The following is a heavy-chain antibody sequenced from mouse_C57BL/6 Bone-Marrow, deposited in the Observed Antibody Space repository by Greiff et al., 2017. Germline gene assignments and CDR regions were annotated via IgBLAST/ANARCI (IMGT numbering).Heavy chain of an antibody. V-gene: IGHV1-58*01. CDR2: IYIGNGYT. Sequence: EVQGVESGAELVRPGSSVKMSCKTSGYTFTSYGINWVKQRPGQGLGWIGYIYIGNGYTEYNEKFKGEATLTSDTSSSTAYMQLSSLTSEDSAIYFCARSRFPCDGYYGWFAYWGQGTLVTVSA. D-gene: IGHD2-3*01. CDR3: ARSRFPCDGYYGWFAY. CDR1: GYTFTSYG. J-gene: IGHJ3*01.